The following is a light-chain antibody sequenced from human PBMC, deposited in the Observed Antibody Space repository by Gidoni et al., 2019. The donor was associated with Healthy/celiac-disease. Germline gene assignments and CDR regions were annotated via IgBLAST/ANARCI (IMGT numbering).Light chain of an antibody. CDR2: EDN. CDR3: QSYDSSMWV. Sequence: NFMLTHPHSLSESPGKTVTISCTRSSGSIASNYVQWYQQRPGSSPTTVIYEDNQRHSGVTDRFSGSIDSSSNSASLTSSGLKTEDEADYYCQSYDSSMWVFGGGTKLTVL. CDR1: SGSIASNY. J-gene: IGLJ3*02. V-gene: IGLV6-57*01.